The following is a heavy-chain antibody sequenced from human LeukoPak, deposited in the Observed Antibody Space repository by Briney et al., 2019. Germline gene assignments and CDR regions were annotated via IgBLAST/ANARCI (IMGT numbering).Heavy chain of an antibody. CDR1: GFTFSDYY. CDR3: AGSRGSYYGFDY. D-gene: IGHD1-26*01. Sequence: KTGGSLRLSCAASGFTFSDYYMSWIRQAPGKGLEWVSYISSSGSTIYYADPVKGRFTISRDNAKNSLYLQMNSLRAEDTAVYYCAGSRGSYYGFDYWGQGTLVTVSS. J-gene: IGHJ4*02. V-gene: IGHV3-11*01. CDR2: ISSSGSTI.